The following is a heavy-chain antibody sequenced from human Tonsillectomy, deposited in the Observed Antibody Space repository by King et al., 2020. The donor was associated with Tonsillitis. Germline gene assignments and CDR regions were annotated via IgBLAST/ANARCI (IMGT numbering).Heavy chain of an antibody. CDR2: IYYSGST. CDR1: GGSISSYY. Sequence: QLQESGPGLVKPSETLSLTCTVSGGSISSYYWSWIRQPPGKGLEWIGYIYYSGSTNYNPSLKSRVTISVDTSKNQFSLKLSSVTAADTAVYYCAGGVATKRDWYFDPWGRGTLVTVSS. D-gene: IGHD5-12*01. V-gene: IGHV4-59*08. J-gene: IGHJ2*01. CDR3: AGGVATKRDWYFDP.